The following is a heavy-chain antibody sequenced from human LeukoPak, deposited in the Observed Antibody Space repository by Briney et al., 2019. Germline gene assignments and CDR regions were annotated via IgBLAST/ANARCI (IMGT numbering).Heavy chain of an antibody. Sequence: SETLSLTCNVSGGPINNQYWRWIRQPPGQGLEWIGYIFDTGNTNYNPSLKSRVAISLDTSKNQFSLKLSSVTAADTAVYYCARDQVGYGLDYWGQGTLVTVSS. CDR1: GGPINNQY. CDR2: IFDTGNT. J-gene: IGHJ4*02. CDR3: ARDQVGYGLDY. V-gene: IGHV4-59*11. D-gene: IGHD5-18*01.